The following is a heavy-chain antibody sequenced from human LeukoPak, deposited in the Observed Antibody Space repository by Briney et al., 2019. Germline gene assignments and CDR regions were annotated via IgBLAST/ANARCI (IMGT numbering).Heavy chain of an antibody. CDR3: ARARGSYLPSYYYYYMDV. J-gene: IGHJ6*03. D-gene: IGHD1-26*01. Sequence: PSETLSLTCTVSGGSISSYYWSWIRQPAGKGLEWIGRIYTSGSTNYNPSPKSRVTMSVDTSKNQFSLKLSSVTAADTAVYYCARARGSYLPSYYYYYMDVWGKGTTVTVSS. CDR1: GGSISSYY. CDR2: IYTSGST. V-gene: IGHV4-4*07.